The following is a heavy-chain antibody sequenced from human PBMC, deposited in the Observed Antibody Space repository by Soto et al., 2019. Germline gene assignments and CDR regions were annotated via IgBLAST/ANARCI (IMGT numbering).Heavy chain of an antibody. CDR2: GLRPDYT. V-gene: IGHV4-59*01. CDR1: GGSINDYY. Sequence: PSETLSLTCTVSGGSINDYYWSWTRQPPGKGLEWIAYGLRPDYTGYNPSLRNRVTISPDTSKNQFSLRLISVTAADTAVYYCVAGPDRAKSAYWGQGTLVTVSS. CDR3: VAGPDRAKSAY. J-gene: IGHJ4*01.